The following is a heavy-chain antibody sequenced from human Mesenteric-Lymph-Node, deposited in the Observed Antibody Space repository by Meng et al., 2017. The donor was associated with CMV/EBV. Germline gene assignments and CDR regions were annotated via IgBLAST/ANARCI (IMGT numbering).Heavy chain of an antibody. Sequence: ASVKVSCKASGYSFTDYGISWVRQAPGQGLEWMGWISAYNGNTNYAQKLQGRVTMTTDTSTSTAYMELRSLRSDDTAVYYCARDAYCSSTSCHKRDLNFDYWGQGTLVTVSS. J-gene: IGHJ4*02. V-gene: IGHV1-18*01. CDR3: ARDAYCSSTSCHKRDLNFDY. CDR1: GYSFTDYG. D-gene: IGHD2-2*02. CDR2: ISAYNGNT.